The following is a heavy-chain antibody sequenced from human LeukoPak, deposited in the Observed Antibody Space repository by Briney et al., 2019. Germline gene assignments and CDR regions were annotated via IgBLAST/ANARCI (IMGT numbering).Heavy chain of an antibody. D-gene: IGHD1-7*01. V-gene: IGHV1-2*02. CDR3: ARHRNYRGRNLNWIDP. CDR2: INPNSGGT. Sequence: ASVKVSCKASGYTFTGYYMHWVRQAPGQGLEWMGWINPNSGGTNYAQKFEGRVTMTRDTSISTAYMELSRLGSDDTAVYYCARHRNYRGRNLNWIDPWGQGTLVTVSS. CDR1: GYTFTGYY. J-gene: IGHJ5*02.